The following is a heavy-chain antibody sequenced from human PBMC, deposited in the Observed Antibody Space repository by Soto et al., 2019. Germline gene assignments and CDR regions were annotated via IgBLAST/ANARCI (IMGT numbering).Heavy chain of an antibody. CDR3: ARVDRSSIVVFS. D-gene: IGHD3-22*01. CDR1: GDSISSGDYY. CDR2: IYYSGTT. Sequence: QVQLQESGPGLVKPAQTLSLTCTVSGDSISSGDYYWSWIRQHPGKGLEWIGYIYYSGTTYYNPTLKSRISISVDTSKNHFSLKLSSVTAADTAVYYCARVDRSSIVVFSWGQGTLVTVSS. V-gene: IGHV4-31*03. J-gene: IGHJ5*02.